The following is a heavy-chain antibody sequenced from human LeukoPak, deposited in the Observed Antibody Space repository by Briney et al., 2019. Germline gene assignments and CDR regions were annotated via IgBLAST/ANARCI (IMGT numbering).Heavy chain of an antibody. CDR3: ARDRSGSYCYYYYMDV. D-gene: IGHD1-26*01. J-gene: IGHJ6*03. CDR1: GGSFSGYY. Sequence: SETLSLTCAVYGGSFSGYYWSWIRQPPGKGLEWIGEINHSGSTNYNPSLKSRVTISVDTSKNQFSLKLSSVTAADTAVYYCARDRSGSYCYYYYMDVWGKGTTVTVSS. V-gene: IGHV4-34*01. CDR2: INHSGST.